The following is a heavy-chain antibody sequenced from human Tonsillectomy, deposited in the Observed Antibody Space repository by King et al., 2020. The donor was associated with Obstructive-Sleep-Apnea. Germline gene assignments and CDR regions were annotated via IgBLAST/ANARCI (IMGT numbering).Heavy chain of an antibody. Sequence: QLQESGPGLVKPSETLSLTCTVSGGSISSSSYYWGWIRQPPGKGLEWIGSIYYSGSTYYNPSLTSRVTISVDTSKNQFSLKLSSVTAADTAVYYCARDYYDSSGYSGDAFDIWGQGTMVTVSS. CDR2: IYYSGST. CDR1: GGSISSSSYY. J-gene: IGHJ3*02. V-gene: IGHV4-39*07. D-gene: IGHD3-22*01. CDR3: ARDYYDSSGYSGDAFDI.